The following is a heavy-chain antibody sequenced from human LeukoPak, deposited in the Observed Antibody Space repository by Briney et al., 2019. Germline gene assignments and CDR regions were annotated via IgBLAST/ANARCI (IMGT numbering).Heavy chain of an antibody. D-gene: IGHD2-21*02. V-gene: IGHV3-9*01. CDR3: AKDRSPTYCGGDCYGYIDY. J-gene: IGHJ4*02. CDR1: GFTFDDYA. Sequence: PGRSLRLSCAASGFTFDDYAMHWVRQAPGKGLEWVSGISWNSGSIGYADSVKGRFTISRDNAKNSLYLQMNSLRAEDTAVYYCAKDRSPTYCGGDCYGYIDYWGQGTLVTVSS. CDR2: ISWNSGSI.